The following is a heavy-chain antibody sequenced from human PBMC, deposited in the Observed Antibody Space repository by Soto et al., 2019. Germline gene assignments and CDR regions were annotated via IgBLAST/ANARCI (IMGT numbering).Heavy chain of an antibody. CDR1: GFTLSSYA. V-gene: IGHV3-23*01. D-gene: IGHD1-1*01. CDR2: ISGSDDST. CDR3: AKDLLTTGIMVDS. Sequence: EVQLLESGGGLVQPGGSLRLSCAASGFTLSSYAMSWVRQAPGKGLEGVSIISGSDDSTYYADSVKGRFTISRDNSKNTLYLQMNSLRAEDTAIYYCAKDLLTTGIMVDSWGQGTLLTVSS. J-gene: IGHJ4*02.